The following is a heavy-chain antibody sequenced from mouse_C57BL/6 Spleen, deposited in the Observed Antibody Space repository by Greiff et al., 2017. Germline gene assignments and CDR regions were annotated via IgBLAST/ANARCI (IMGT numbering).Heavy chain of an antibody. J-gene: IGHJ3*01. Sequence: VQLQQPGAELVKPGASVKVSCKASGYTFTSYWMHWVKQRPGQGLEWIGRIHPSDSDTNYNQKFKGKATLTVDKSSSTAYMQLSSLTSEDSAVYYCASPPSYYGNYEAYWGQGTLVTVAA. CDR2: IHPSDSDT. CDR1: GYTFTSYW. V-gene: IGHV1-74*01. D-gene: IGHD2-1*01. CDR3: ASPPSYYGNYEAY.